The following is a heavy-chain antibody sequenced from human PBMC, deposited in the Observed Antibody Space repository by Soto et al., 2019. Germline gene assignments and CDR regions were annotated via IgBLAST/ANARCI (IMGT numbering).Heavy chain of an antibody. D-gene: IGHD2-15*01. Sequence: GASVKVSCKASGGTFSSYAISWVRQAPGQGLEWMGGIIPIFGTANYAQKFQGRVTITADESTSTAYMELSSLRSEDTAVYYCARKRGYGGKIETIELDAFDIWGQGTMVTVSS. CDR2: IIPIFGTA. V-gene: IGHV1-69*13. CDR3: ARKRGYGGKIETIELDAFDI. CDR1: GGTFSSYA. J-gene: IGHJ3*02.